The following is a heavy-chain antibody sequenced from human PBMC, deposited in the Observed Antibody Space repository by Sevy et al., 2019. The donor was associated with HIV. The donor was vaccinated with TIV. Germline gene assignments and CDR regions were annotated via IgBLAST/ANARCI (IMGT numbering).Heavy chain of an antibody. CDR3: AIGYNWNLAAFDI. V-gene: IGHV4-4*07. CDR2: IYTSGST. D-gene: IGHD1-20*01. J-gene: IGHJ3*02. Sequence: SETLSLTCTVSGGSISSYYWSWIRQHAGKGLEWIGRIYTSGSTNYNPSLKSRVTMSVDTSKNQFSLKLSSVTAADTAVYYCAIGYNWNLAAFDIWGQGTMVTVSS. CDR1: GGSISSYY.